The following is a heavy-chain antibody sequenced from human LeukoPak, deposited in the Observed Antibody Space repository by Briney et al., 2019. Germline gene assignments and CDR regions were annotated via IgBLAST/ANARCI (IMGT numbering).Heavy chain of an antibody. CDR3: ATLVSTRYYFDY. Sequence: RSSETLSLTCTVSGGSISNTDYYWDWVRQPPGKGLEWIGSISSSGNTYSNPSLKSRVTISIDTSKNQFSLRLTSVTAADTAVYFCATLVSTRYYFDYWGQGTLVTVSS. CDR1: GGSISNTDYY. V-gene: IGHV4-39*07. J-gene: IGHJ4*02. D-gene: IGHD5/OR15-5a*01. CDR2: ISSSGNT.